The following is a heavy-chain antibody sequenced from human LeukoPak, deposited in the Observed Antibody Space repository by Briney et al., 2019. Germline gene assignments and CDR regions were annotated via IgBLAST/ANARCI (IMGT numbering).Heavy chain of an antibody. D-gene: IGHD3-3*01. Sequence: AAVPVSCQATGYTFTSYDINWVRQATGQGLEWMGWMNPNRGNTGYAKKFQGRVTMTRHTSISTAYMELSSLRSENTAVYYCARGGSDYTIFGVVIGYYGMDVWGQGTTVTVSS. CDR2: MNPNRGNT. J-gene: IGHJ6*02. CDR3: ARGGSDYTIFGVVIGYYGMDV. CDR1: GYTFTSYD. V-gene: IGHV1-8*01.